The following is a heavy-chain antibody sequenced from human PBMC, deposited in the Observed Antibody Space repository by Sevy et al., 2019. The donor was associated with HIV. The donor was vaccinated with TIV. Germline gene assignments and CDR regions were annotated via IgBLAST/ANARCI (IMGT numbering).Heavy chain of an antibody. CDR3: VKEKEGSGYSRVPFDY. CDR2: ISSNGGST. V-gene: IGHV3-64D*06. J-gene: IGHJ4*02. CDR1: GFTFSSYA. D-gene: IGHD6-13*01. Sequence: GGYLRLSCSASGFTFSSYAMHWVRQAPGKGLEYVSAISSNGGSTYYADSVKGRFTISRDNSKNTLYLQMSSLRAEDTAVYYCVKEKEGSGYSRVPFDYWGQGTLVTVSS.